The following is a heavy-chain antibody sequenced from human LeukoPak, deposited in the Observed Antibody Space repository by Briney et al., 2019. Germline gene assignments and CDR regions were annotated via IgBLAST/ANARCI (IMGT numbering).Heavy chain of an antibody. CDR3: AKHKYSSSWFRYYFDY. CDR1: GGSISSYY. D-gene: IGHD6-13*01. CDR2: IYYSGST. Sequence: SETLSLTCTVSGGSISSYYWSWIRQPPGKGLEWIGYIYYSGSTNYNPSLKSRVTISVDTSKNQFSLKLSSVTAADTAVYYCAKHKYSSSWFRYYFDYWAREPWSPSPQ. V-gene: IGHV4-59*08. J-gene: IGHJ4*02.